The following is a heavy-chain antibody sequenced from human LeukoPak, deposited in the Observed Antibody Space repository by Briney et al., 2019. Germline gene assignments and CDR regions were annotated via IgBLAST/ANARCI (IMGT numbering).Heavy chain of an antibody. J-gene: IGHJ4*02. CDR2: IYYSGST. CDR3: ARVELGRDLAFDY. CDR1: GGSISSYY. Sequence: PSETLSLTCTVSGGSISSYYWSWIRQPPGKGLEWIGYIYYSGSTNYNPSFKSRVTISVDTSKNQFSLKLSSVTAADTAVYYCARVELGRDLAFDYWGQGTLVTVSS. V-gene: IGHV4-59*01. D-gene: IGHD7-27*01.